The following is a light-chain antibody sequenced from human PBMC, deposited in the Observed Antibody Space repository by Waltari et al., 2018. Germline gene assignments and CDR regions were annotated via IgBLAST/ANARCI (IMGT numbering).Light chain of an antibody. Sequence: QSALTQPASVSGSPGQSITISCSGTASDVGAYDFVSWYQQNPGKAPHLIIYEVSNRPSGISNRFSASKSGNTASLTISGLQAEDEADYYCSSYTTSSAPGVFGTGTRVTVL. J-gene: IGLJ1*01. CDR3: SSYTTSSAPGV. CDR2: EVS. CDR1: ASDVGAYDF. V-gene: IGLV2-14*01.